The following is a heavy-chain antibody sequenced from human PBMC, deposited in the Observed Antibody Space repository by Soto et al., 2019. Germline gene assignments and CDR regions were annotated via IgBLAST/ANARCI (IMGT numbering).Heavy chain of an antibody. V-gene: IGHV2-5*02. Sequence: QITLKESGPTLVKPTQTLTLTCTFSGFSLSTSGVGVGWIRQPPGKALEWLALIYWDDDKRYSPSRNSRLTITKDTSKNHVVLTMTNMDPVDTATYYCAHRPSYCSGGSCYSGFDYWGQGTLVTVSS. CDR1: GFSLSTSGVG. CDR2: IYWDDDK. D-gene: IGHD2-15*01. J-gene: IGHJ4*02. CDR3: AHRPSYCSGGSCYSGFDY.